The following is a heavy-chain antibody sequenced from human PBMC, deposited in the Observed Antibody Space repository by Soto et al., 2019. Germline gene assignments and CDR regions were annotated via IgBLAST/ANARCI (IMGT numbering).Heavy chain of an antibody. V-gene: IGHV3-23*01. J-gene: IGHJ4*02. D-gene: IGHD6-19*01. CDR2: ISDSGATI. CDR1: GFPFGENA. Sequence: PGGSLRFSCAASGFPFGENAMSWVRQAPGKGLEWVSGISDSGATIYYADSVRGRFTISRDNSKNTLYLQMKSLRAEDSASYYCAKEDTSSGSLDYWGQGALGTSPQ. CDR3: AKEDTSSGSLDY.